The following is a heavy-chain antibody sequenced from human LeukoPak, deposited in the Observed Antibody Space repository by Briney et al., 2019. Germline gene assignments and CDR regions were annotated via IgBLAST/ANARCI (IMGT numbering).Heavy chain of an antibody. CDR1: GGSISSGGYY. V-gene: IGHV4-31*03. CDR2: LYYNGTP. D-gene: IGHD5-12*01. Sequence: SQTPSLTCTVSGGSISSGGYYWSWIRQHPGKGLEWIGFLYYNGTPYYNPSLKSRSTISGDTSKNQFSLRLTSVTAADTAVYYCSRVRMVATISAFEYWGQGTLVTVSS. CDR3: SRVRMVATISAFEY. J-gene: IGHJ4*02.